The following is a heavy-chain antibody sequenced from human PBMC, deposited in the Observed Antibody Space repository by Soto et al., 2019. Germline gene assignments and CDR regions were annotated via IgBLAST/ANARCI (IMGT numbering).Heavy chain of an antibody. D-gene: IGHD6-6*01. CDR1: GLTFSSYG. J-gene: IGHJ6*04. CDR3: AREIAARL. V-gene: IGHV3-7*01. CDR2: IKQDGSEE. Sequence: GGSMILSCAASGLTFSSYGMSWFRQAPGKGLEWVANIKQDGSEENYVDSVKGRFTISRDNAKNALYLQMNSLRVEDTAVYYCAREIAARLWGKGTTVTVSS.